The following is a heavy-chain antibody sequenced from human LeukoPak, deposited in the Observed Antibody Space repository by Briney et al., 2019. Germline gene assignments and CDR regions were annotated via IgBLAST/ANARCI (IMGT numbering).Heavy chain of an antibody. Sequence: SGGSLRLSCAASGFTFSRYGMTWVRQAPGKGLEWVSTISDTGDSTYCADSVKGRFTISRDNSENTLYLQMNGLRAEDTAIYFCATGAYCDHWGQGTLVTVSS. CDR1: GFTFSRYG. J-gene: IGHJ4*02. V-gene: IGHV3-23*01. CDR2: ISDTGDST. CDR3: ATGAYCDH.